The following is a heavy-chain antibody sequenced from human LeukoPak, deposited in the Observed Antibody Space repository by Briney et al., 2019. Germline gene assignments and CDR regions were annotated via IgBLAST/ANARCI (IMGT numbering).Heavy chain of an antibody. CDR1: GFTFSDYY. D-gene: IGHD2-2*02. J-gene: IGHJ4*02. V-gene: IGHV3-11*04. CDR2: ISSSGSTI. Sequence: MAGGSLRLSCAASGFTFSDYYMSWIRQAPGKGLEWVSYISSSGSTIYYADSVKGRFTISRDNSENTLYLQMNSLRAEDTAVYYCARAGDCSSTNCYRPFESWGQGTLVTVSS. CDR3: ARAGDCSSTNCYRPFES.